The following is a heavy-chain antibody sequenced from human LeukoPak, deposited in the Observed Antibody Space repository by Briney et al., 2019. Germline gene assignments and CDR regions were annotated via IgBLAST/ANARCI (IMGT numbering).Heavy chain of an antibody. Sequence: PSETLSLTCTVSGASISNYYWSWIRQTPEKGLEWMGHIHSSGGSSYYPSLECRLTLSIETSRNQLSLKLPSVTAADTAVYFCARLGNYHDFWGQGALVTVSS. CDR3: ARLGNYHDF. V-gene: IGHV4-4*09. D-gene: IGHD1-26*01. CDR2: IHSSGGS. CDR1: GASISNYY. J-gene: IGHJ4*02.